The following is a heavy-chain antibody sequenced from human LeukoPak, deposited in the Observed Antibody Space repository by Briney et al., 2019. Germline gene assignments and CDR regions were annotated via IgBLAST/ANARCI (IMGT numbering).Heavy chain of an antibody. CDR2: FYPGDSDT. Sequence: GESLQISCKGSGYSFTGYWIGWVRQMPGTGLEWMGIFYPGDSDTRYSPSFQGQVTISADKSISTAFLQWSSLKASDTAMYYCARHPKFWSGYYGNWYFDLWGRGTPVTVSS. J-gene: IGHJ2*01. CDR3: ARHPKFWSGYYGNWYFDL. D-gene: IGHD3-3*01. V-gene: IGHV5-51*01. CDR1: GYSFTGYW.